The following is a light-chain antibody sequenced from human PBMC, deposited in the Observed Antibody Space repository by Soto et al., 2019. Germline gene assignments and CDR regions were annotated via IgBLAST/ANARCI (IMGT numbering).Light chain of an antibody. CDR2: DVS. CDR3: CSYAGSYTVV. CDR1: SSDVGAYNY. V-gene: IGLV2-11*01. J-gene: IGLJ3*02. Sequence: QSALTQPRSVSGSPGQSVTISCTGTSSDVGAYNYVSWYQQHPGKVPKLMIYDVSRRPSGVPDRFFGSKSGNTASLTISGLQADDEADYYCCSYAGSYTVVFGGGTKLTVL.